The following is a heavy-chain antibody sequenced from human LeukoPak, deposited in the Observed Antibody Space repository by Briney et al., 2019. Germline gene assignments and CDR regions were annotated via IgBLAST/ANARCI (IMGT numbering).Heavy chain of an antibody. CDR3: AREEESYYYGSGSYCY. V-gene: IGHV4-31*03. CDR1: GGSISTSNHY. CDR2: IYYTAGA. D-gene: IGHD3-10*01. Sequence: SETLSLTCTVSGGSISTSNHYWSWLRQHPGKGPEWIAYIYYTAGAYYNPSLESRVTISLDSSENQFSLKLNSVTAADTAVYYCAREEESYYYGSGSYCYWGQGTLVTVSS. J-gene: IGHJ4*02.